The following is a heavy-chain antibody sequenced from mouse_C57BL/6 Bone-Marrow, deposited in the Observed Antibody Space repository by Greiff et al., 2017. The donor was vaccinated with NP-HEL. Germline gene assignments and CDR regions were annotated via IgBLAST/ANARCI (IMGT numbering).Heavy chain of an antibody. D-gene: IGHD4-1*01. CDR3: ARWGTGRTWFAY. CDR1: GYTFTSYG. J-gene: IGHJ3*01. V-gene: IGHV1-81*01. CDR2: IYPRSGNT. Sequence: QVQLQQSGAELARPGASVKLSCKASGYTFTSYGISWVKQRTGQGLEWIGEIYPRSGNTYYNEKFKGKATLTADKSSSTAYMRLSSLTSEDSAVYFCARWGTGRTWFAYWGQGTLVTVSA.